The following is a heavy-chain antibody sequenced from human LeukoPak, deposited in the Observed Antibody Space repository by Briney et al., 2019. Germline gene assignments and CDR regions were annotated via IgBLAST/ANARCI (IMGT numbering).Heavy chain of an antibody. V-gene: IGHV4-34*01. D-gene: IGHD3-9*01. Sequence: SETLSLTCAVYGGSFSGYYWSWIRQPPGKGLEWIGEINHSGSTNYNPSLKSRVTISVDTSKNQFSLKLSSVTAADTAVYYCARITDSYYDILTGYPDRFWFDPWGQGTLVTVSS. CDR2: INHSGST. CDR1: GGSFSGYY. J-gene: IGHJ5*02. CDR3: ARITDSYYDILTGYPDRFWFDP.